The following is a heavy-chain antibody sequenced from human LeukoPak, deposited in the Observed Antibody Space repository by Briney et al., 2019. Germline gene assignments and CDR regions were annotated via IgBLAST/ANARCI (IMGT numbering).Heavy chain of an antibody. CDR1: GFTFSSYG. CDR2: IRDDGNNE. V-gene: IGHV3-30*02. Sequence: PGGSLRLSCAASGFTFSSYGMHWVRQAPGKGPEWVAFIRDDGNNEYYADSVKGRFTISRDNSKNTLYLQMNSLRAEDTAVYYCAKGLWYYYDSSGYVDYWGQGTLVTVSS. D-gene: IGHD3-22*01. J-gene: IGHJ4*02. CDR3: AKGLWYYYDSSGYVDY.